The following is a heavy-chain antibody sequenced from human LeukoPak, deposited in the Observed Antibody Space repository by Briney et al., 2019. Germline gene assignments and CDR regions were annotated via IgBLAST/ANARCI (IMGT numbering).Heavy chain of an antibody. D-gene: IGHD6-13*01. CDR3: ARHGRGQLVEFDY. J-gene: IGHJ4*02. Sequence: MPSETLSLTCTVSGGSISSSTYYWGWIRQPPGKGLEWIGSIYYSVSTYYNVSLKSRVTISVDASKNQFSLKLSSVTAADTAVYYCARHGRGQLVEFDYWGQGTLVTVSS. CDR2: IYYSVST. CDR1: GGSISSSTYY. V-gene: IGHV4-39*01.